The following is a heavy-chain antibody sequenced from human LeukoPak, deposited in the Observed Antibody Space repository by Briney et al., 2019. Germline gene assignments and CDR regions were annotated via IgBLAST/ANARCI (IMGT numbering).Heavy chain of an antibody. CDR2: INTKTGNP. Sequence: ASVKVSCKASGYTFTSYAMNWVRQAPGQGLEWMGWINTKTGNPTYAQGFTGRFVFSLDTSVSTAYLQISSLKAEDTAVYYCAREDYDSSGYYSDAFDIWGQGTMVTVSS. CDR1: GYTFTSYA. D-gene: IGHD3-22*01. CDR3: AREDYDSSGYYSDAFDI. J-gene: IGHJ3*02. V-gene: IGHV7-4-1*02.